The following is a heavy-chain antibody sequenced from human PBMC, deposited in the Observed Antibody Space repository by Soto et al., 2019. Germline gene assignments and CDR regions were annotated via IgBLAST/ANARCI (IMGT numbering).Heavy chain of an antibody. CDR2: ISYDGNDK. J-gene: IGHJ5*02. CDR1: GFTFSSYG. CDR3: ARDGEIGSGWYESSTTYNWFDP. V-gene: IGHV3-30*03. D-gene: IGHD6-19*01. Sequence: PGGSLRLSCAASGFTFSSYGMRWVRQAPGKGLEWVATISYDGNDKYYADSVKGRFTISRDNSKNTLYLQMNSLRSEDTAVYYCARDGEIGSGWYESSTTYNWFDPWGQGTLVTVSS.